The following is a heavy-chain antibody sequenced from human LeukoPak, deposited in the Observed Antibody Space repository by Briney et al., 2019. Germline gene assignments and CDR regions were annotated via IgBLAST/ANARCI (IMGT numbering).Heavy chain of an antibody. CDR2: IYYSGST. J-gene: IGHJ4*02. CDR3: AREQSRIAAAGL. CDR1: GGSISSGGYS. Sequence: PSETLSLTCTVSGGSISSGGYSWSWIRQHPGKGLEWIGYIYYSGSTYYNPSLKSRVTISVDTSKNQFSLKLSSVTAADTAVYYCAREQSRIAAAGLWGQGTLVTVSS. D-gene: IGHD6-13*01. V-gene: IGHV4-31*03.